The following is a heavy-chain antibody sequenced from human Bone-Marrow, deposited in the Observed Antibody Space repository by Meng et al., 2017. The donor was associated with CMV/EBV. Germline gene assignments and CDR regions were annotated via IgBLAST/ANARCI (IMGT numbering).Heavy chain of an antibody. CDR1: GYSISSGYY. CDR2: IYHSGST. V-gene: IGHV4-38-2*02. D-gene: IGHD2-2*01. J-gene: IGHJ5*02. CDR3: ARDLYCSSTSCSYVWFDP. Sequence: SETLSLTCTVSGYSISSGYYWGWIRQPPGKGLEWIGSIYHSGSTYYNPSLKSRVTISVDTSKNQFSLKLSSVTAADTAVYYCARDLYCSSTSCSYVWFDPWGHGTLVTVSS.